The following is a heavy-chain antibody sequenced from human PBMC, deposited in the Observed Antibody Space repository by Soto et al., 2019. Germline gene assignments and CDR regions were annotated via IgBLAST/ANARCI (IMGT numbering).Heavy chain of an antibody. Sequence: SETLSLTCTVSGGSISSSSYYWGWIRQPPGKGLEWIGSIYYSGSTYYNPSLKSRVTISVDTSKNHFSLKLSSRKPANTAVYYCARHGSSTVDHALDIWGQGTMVTVSS. CDR2: IYYSGST. D-gene: IGHD4-17*01. V-gene: IGHV4-39*01. CDR1: GGSISSSSYY. J-gene: IGHJ3*02. CDR3: ARHGSSTVDHALDI.